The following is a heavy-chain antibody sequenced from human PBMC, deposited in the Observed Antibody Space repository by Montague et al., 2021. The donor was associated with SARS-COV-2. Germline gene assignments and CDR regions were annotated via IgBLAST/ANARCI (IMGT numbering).Heavy chain of an antibody. J-gene: IGHJ3*02. D-gene: IGHD2/OR15-2a*01. CDR3: ASRNRDNRGAFDI. V-gene: IGHV4-34*01. Sequence: SETLSLTCAVYGGSFSDIYWTWIRKPPGKGLEWIGEINHSGSSYYNPSLKSRVTISVDTSKNQFSLNLSSVTAAATAVYYCASRNRDNRGAFDIWGQGTMVTVSS. CDR1: GGSFSDIY. CDR2: INHSGSS.